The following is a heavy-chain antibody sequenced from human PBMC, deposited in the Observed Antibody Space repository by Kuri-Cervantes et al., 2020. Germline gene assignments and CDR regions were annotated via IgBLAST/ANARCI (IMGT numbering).Heavy chain of an antibody. CDR1: GFTFSSYA. D-gene: IGHD2-15*01. CDR3: ARGGILGYCSGGSCYSPDY. CDR2: ISYDGSNK. Sequence: GESLKISCAASGFTFSSYAVSWVRQAPGKGLEWVAVISYDGSNKYYADSVKGRFTISRDNSKNTLYLQMNSLRAEDTAVYYCARGGILGYCSGGSCYSPDYWGQGTLVTVSS. V-gene: IGHV3-30*03. J-gene: IGHJ4*02.